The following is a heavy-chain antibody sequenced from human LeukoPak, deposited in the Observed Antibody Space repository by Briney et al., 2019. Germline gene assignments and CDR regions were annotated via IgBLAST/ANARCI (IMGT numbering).Heavy chain of an antibody. CDR2: INAGNGNT. CDR1: GYTFTSYA. J-gene: IGHJ4*02. V-gene: IGHV1-3*01. D-gene: IGHD3-9*01. CDR3: ALGGDILTGYQGDLYFDY. Sequence: ASVKVSCKASGYTFTSYAMHWVRQAPGQRLEWMGWINAGNGNTKYSQKFQGRVTITRDTSASTAYMELSSLRSEDTAVYYCALGGDILTGYQGDLYFDYWGQGTLVTVSS.